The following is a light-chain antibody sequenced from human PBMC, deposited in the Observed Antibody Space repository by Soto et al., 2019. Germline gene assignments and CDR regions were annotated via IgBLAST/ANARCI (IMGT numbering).Light chain of an antibody. CDR2: DAS. V-gene: IGKV1-5*01. Sequence: DIQMTQSPSTLSASVGDRVTITCRASQSISNWLAWYQQKPGKAPKLLIYDASTLQSGVPSRFSGSGSGTEVTLTISSLQPDDFATYYCQQYDIYSRTFGQGTKVEIK. J-gene: IGKJ1*01. CDR3: QQYDIYSRT. CDR1: QSISNW.